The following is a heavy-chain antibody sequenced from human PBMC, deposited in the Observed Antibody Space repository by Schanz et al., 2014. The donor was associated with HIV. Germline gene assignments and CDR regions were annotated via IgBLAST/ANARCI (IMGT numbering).Heavy chain of an antibody. CDR1: GFSFSSYA. CDR3: AREREESIAYYYYGMDV. CDR2: ISVSGRST. J-gene: IGHJ6*02. V-gene: IGHV3-23*01. Sequence: EVQLLDSGGGLVQPGGSLRLSCAAAGFSFSSYAMSWVRQAPRKGLEWVSGISVSGRSTYYADSVKGRLTISRDNSKNTLYLQMNSLRAEDTAVYYCAREREESIAYYYYGMDVWGQGTAVTVSS. D-gene: IGHD1-26*01.